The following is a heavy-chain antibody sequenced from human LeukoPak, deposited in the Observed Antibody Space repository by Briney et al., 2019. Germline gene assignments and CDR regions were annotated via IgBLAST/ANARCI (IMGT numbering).Heavy chain of an antibody. D-gene: IGHD3-22*01. CDR1: GFTFDDYG. J-gene: IGHJ4*02. Sequence: PGGSLGLSCAASGFTFDDYGISWGRQAPGKGLEWVSGINWNGGSTGYADSVKGRFIISRDNANNSLYLQMNSLRAEDTALYYCASERYYDSSGYYGEDYWGQGTLVTVSS. CDR3: ASERYYDSSGYYGEDY. CDR2: INWNGGST. V-gene: IGHV3-20*04.